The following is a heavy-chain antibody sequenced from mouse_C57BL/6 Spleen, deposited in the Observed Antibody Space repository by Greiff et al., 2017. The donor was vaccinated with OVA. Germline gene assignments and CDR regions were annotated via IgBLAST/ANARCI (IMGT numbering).Heavy chain of an antibody. CDR3: ARSEGYGNYESCFDV. D-gene: IGHD2-10*02. J-gene: IGHJ1*03. Sequence: QVHVKQPGAELVKPGASVKLSCKASGYTFTSYWMHWVKQRPGQGLEWIGMIHPNSGSTNYNEKFKSKATLTVDKSSSTAYMQLSSLTSEDSAVYYCARSEGYGNYESCFDVWGTGTTVTVSS. CDR2: IHPNSGST. CDR1: GYTFTSYW. V-gene: IGHV1-64*01.